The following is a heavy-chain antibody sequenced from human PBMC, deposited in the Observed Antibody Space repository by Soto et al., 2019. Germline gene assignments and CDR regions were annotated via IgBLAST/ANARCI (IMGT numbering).Heavy chain of an antibody. CDR3: AGSPIPIFYGMDV. CDR2: ISAYNGNT. J-gene: IGHJ6*02. Sequence: QVQLVQSGAEVKKPGASVKVSCKASGYTFTSYGISWVRQAPGQGLEWMGWISAYNGNTNYAQKLQGRVTMTTDTSTSTADRELRRLRSDDTAVYYCAGSPIPIFYGMDVWGQGTTVTVSS. CDR1: GYTFTSYG. V-gene: IGHV1-18*01. D-gene: IGHD3-3*01.